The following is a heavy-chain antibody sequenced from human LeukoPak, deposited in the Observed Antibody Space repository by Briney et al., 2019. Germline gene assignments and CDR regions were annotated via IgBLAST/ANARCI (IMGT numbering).Heavy chain of an antibody. V-gene: IGHV1-69*13. CDR3: ARGSMEDIVVVPAASPYYYGMDV. D-gene: IGHD2-2*01. CDR1: GYTLTELS. Sequence: WASVKVSCKVSGYTLTELSMHWVRQAPGQGLEWMGGIIPIFGTANYAQKFQGRVTITADESTSTAYMELSSLRSEDTAVYYCARGSMEDIVVVPAASPYYYGMDVWGQGTTVTVSS. J-gene: IGHJ6*02. CDR2: IIPIFGTA.